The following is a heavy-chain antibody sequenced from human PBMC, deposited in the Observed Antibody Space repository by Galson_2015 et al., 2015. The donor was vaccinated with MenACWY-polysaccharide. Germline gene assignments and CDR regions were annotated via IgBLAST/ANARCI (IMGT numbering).Heavy chain of an antibody. CDR2: ISYDGSNN. J-gene: IGHJ6*02. CDR3: AKDRPLRGLSVFYYGMDV. D-gene: IGHD3-10*01. V-gene: IGHV3-30*18. CDR1: GFIFSDYA. Sequence: SLRLSCAVSGFIFSDYAIHWVRQAPGKGLEWLAVISYDGSNNYSLESVKGRFTISRDNYKDMEYLHMNSLRGEDTVVYFWAKDRPLRGLSVFYYGMDVWGRGTTVIVSS.